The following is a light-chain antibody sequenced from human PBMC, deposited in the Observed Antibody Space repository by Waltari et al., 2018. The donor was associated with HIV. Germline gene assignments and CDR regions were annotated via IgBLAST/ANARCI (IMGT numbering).Light chain of an antibody. CDR1: QDINNW. CDR3: QQYSSDFYT. Sequence: DIRMTQSPSTLSASIGDRVTMTCRASQDINNWLAWYQHKPANAPKLLIFKATTLEYGVPSRFSGSASETGFTLIIDSLQPDDFATYYCQQYSSDFYTFGQGTKLE. J-gene: IGKJ2*01. V-gene: IGKV1-5*03. CDR2: KAT.